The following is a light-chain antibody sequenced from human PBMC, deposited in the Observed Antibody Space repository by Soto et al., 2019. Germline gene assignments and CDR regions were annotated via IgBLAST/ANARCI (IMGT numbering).Light chain of an antibody. J-gene: IGKJ4*01. CDR3: QRYGSSPT. CDR1: QSVSRSY. CDR2: GAS. Sequence: EIVLTQTPGTLSLSPGERATLSCRASQSVSRSYLAWYQHKRGQAPRLLVYGASSRATGIPDRFSGSGSGTDFTLTISRLEPADSAVYYCQRYGSSPTFGGGTRVEIK. V-gene: IGKV3-20*01.